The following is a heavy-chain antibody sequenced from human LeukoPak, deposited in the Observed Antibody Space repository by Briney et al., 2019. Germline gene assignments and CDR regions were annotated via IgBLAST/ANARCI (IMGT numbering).Heavy chain of an antibody. D-gene: IGHD1-26*01. J-gene: IGHJ5*02. Sequence: SETLSLTCAVYGGSFSGYYWSWIRQPPGKGLEWIGEINHSGSTNYNPSLKSRVTISVDTSKNQFSLKLSSVTAADTAVYYCARHYRVYYSGSPGVGSDPWGQGTLVTVSS. CDR2: INHSGST. V-gene: IGHV4-34*01. CDR3: ARHYRVYYSGSPGVGSDP. CDR1: GGSFSGYY.